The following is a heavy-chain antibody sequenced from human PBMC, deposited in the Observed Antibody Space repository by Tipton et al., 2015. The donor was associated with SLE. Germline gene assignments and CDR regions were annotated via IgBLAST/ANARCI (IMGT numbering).Heavy chain of an antibody. CDR2: IYSGGST. V-gene: IGHV3-53*01. D-gene: IGHD6-25*01. Sequence: SLRLSCAASGFTVSSNYMSWVRQAPGKGLEWVSVIYSGGSTYYADSGKGRFTISRDNSKNTLYLQMNSLRAEDTAVYYCARDLCGYSSAGGDWGQGPLVTVSS. CDR1: GFTVSSNY. CDR3: ARDLCGYSSAGGD. J-gene: IGHJ4*02.